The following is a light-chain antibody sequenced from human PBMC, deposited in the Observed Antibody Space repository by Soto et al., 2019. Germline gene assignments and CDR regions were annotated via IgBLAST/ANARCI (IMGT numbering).Light chain of an antibody. CDR2: ATS. J-gene: IGKJ3*01. V-gene: IGKV3-20*01. Sequence: EVVLTQSPGTLSLSPGERASLSCRASQSLSRNYVAWYQQRVGQAPRLLIYATSSMATGIPDRFRGSGSGTDFSLTIARLEPEDFAVDYCQRYGLSPPFSFGPGTKVEIK. CDR3: QRYGLSPPFS. CDR1: QSLSRNY.